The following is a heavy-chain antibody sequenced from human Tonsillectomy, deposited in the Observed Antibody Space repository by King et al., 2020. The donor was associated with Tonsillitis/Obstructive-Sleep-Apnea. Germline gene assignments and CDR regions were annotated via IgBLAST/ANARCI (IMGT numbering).Heavy chain of an antibody. CDR2: IYPGDSDT. D-gene: IGHD3-22*01. CDR3: ARASGPGYYDSSGYFLLPVRVDP. Sequence: QLVQSGAEVKKPGESLKISCKGSGYRFTKFWIGWVRQMPGKGLEWMGIIYPGDSDTIYSPSFQGQVTISADKSISTAYLQWSSLKASDTAMYYCARASGPGYYDSSGYFLLPVRVDPWGQGTLVTVSS. CDR1: GYRFTKFW. V-gene: IGHV5-51*03. J-gene: IGHJ5*02.